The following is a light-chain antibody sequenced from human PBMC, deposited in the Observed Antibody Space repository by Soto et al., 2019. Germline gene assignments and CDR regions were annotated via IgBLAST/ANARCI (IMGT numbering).Light chain of an antibody. CDR3: QQYNGYSRT. J-gene: IGKJ1*01. CDR2: DVS. CDR1: QSIGDS. Sequence: DIQRTQSPSTRSASVGDRVTITCRASQSIGDSLAWYQQKPGKAPYLLISDVSSLERGVPSRFSGSGSGTEFTLTISSMQPDDFATFYCQQYNGYSRTFGQGTKVDIK. V-gene: IGKV1-5*01.